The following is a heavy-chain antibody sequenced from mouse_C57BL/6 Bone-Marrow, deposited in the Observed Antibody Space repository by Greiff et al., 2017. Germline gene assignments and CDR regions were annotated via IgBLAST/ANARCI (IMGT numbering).Heavy chain of an antibody. D-gene: IGHD1-1*01. Sequence: EVQLQQSGPGLVKPSQSLSLTCSVTGYSITSGYYWNWIRQLPGNQLEWMGYISYDGSNNYNPSLKNRISITRDTSTNQFYLKLNSVTTEDTATYYCARDGRGYFDVWGTGTTVTVSS. CDR1: GYSITSGYY. CDR2: ISYDGSN. CDR3: ARDGRGYFDV. V-gene: IGHV3-6*01. J-gene: IGHJ1*03.